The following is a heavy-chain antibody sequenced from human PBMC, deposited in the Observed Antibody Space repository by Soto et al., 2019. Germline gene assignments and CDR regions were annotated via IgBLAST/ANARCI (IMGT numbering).Heavy chain of an antibody. CDR3: ARGEGYCSGGSCVGLGAFDI. J-gene: IGHJ3*02. Sequence: SETLSLTCTVSGGSISSGGYYWSWIRQHPGKGLEWIGYIYYSGSTYYNPSLKSRVTISVDTSKNQFSLKLSSVTAADTAVYYCARGEGYCSGGSCVGLGAFDIWGQGTMVTVSS. CDR1: GGSISSGGYY. CDR2: IYYSGST. V-gene: IGHV4-31*03. D-gene: IGHD2-15*01.